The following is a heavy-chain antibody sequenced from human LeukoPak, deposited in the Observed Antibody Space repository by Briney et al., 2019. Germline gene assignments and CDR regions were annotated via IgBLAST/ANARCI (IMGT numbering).Heavy chain of an antibody. D-gene: IGHD2-15*01. CDR1: GGSISSSSYY. V-gene: IGHV4-39*01. Sequence: SETLSLTCTVSGGSISSSSYYWGWIRQPPGKGLEWIGSIYCSGSTYYNPSLKSRVTISVDTSKNQFSLKLSSVTAADTAVYYCARRVVVVAATLNWFDPWGQGTLVTVSS. CDR3: ARRVVVVAATLNWFDP. J-gene: IGHJ5*02. CDR2: IYCSGST.